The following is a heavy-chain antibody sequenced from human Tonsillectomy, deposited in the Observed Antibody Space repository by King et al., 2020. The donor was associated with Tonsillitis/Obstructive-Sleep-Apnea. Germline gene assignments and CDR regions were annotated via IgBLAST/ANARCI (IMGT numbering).Heavy chain of an antibody. CDR1: GGSISSSSYY. D-gene: IGHD3-10*01. V-gene: IGHV4-39*01. CDR3: ARTYGSGSYLSYYYMDV. J-gene: IGHJ6*03. Sequence: QLQESGPGLVKPSETLSLTCTVSGGSISSSSYYWGWIRQPPGKGLEWIGSIYYSGSTHYNPSLKSRVTISVDTSKNQFSLKLSSVTAADTAVYYCARTYGSGSYLSYYYMDVWGKGTTVTVSS. CDR2: IYYSGST.